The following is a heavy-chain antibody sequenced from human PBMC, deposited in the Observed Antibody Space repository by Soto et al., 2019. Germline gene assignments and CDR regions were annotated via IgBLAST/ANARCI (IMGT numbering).Heavy chain of an antibody. CDR3: ARDTGFYDSSGYDPLRDGMDV. CDR2: IIPIFGKA. V-gene: IGHV1-69*13. D-gene: IGHD3-22*01. Sequence: SVKVSCKASGGTFSGYAISWVRQAPGQGLEWMGGIIPIFGKANYAQKLQGRVTITAAESTSTAYMELSSLRSEDTAVYYCARDTGFYDSSGYDPLRDGMDVWGQGTTVTVSS. CDR1: GGTFSGYA. J-gene: IGHJ6*02.